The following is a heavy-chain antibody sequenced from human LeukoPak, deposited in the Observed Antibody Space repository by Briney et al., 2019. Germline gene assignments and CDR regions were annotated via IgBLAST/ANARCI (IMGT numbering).Heavy chain of an antibody. CDR3: AKTKASMPTSDAFDI. J-gene: IGHJ3*02. Sequence: GGSLRLSCAASGFTFGSYAMSWVRQAPGKGLEWVSIISGSGDSTYYAESVKGRFTISRDNSKNTLYLQRNSLRAEDTAVNYCAKTKASMPTSDAFDIWGQGTMVTVSS. CDR1: GFTFGSYA. CDR2: ISGSGDST. D-gene: IGHD2/OR15-2a*01. V-gene: IGHV3-23*01.